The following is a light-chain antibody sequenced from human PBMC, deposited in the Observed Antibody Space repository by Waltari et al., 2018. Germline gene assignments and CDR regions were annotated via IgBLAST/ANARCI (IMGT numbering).Light chain of an antibody. CDR1: QSVLYSSNNKNY. J-gene: IGKJ4*01. CDR3: HQYLNTPLT. Sequence: DIVMTQSPDSLAVSLGERATINCKSSQSVLYSSNNKNYLAWYQQKPGQPPKLLFYWASTRESGVPDRFSGSGSGTDFTLTISSLQAEDVAVYSCHQYLNTPLTFGGGTRVEIK. CDR2: WAS. V-gene: IGKV4-1*01.